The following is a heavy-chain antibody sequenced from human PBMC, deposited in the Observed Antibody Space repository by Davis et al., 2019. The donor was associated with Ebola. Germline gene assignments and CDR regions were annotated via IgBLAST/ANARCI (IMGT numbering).Heavy chain of an antibody. Sequence: GESLKISCAASGFTFSNYSMNWVRQAPGKGLEWVSSISSSSSYIYYADSVKGRFTISRDNAKNSLYLQMNSLRAEDTAVYYCARDNYDYIWGSYRVYFDYWGQGTLVTVSS. CDR3: ARDNYDYIWGSYRVYFDY. CDR1: GFTFSNYS. CDR2: ISSSSSYI. V-gene: IGHV3-21*01. J-gene: IGHJ4*02. D-gene: IGHD3-16*02.